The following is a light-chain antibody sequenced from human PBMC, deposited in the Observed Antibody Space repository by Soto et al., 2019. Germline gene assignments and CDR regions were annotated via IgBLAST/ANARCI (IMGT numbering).Light chain of an antibody. J-gene: IGLJ1*01. CDR1: KLGNKY. V-gene: IGLV3-1*01. Sequence: SYELTQPPSVSVSPGQTATITCSGDKLGNKYTSWYQQKPGQSPVLIIYQDSRRPSGIPERFSCSNSGNTATLTISGTQAMDEADYYCQAWDSTYVFGTGTKLTVL. CDR3: QAWDSTYV. CDR2: QDS.